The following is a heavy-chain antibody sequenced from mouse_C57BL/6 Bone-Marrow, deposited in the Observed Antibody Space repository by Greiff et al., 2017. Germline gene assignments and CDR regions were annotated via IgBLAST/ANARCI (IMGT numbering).Heavy chain of an antibody. CDR1: GYTFTSYW. CDR3: ARLRSFAY. V-gene: IGHV1-72*01. CDR2: IDPNSGGT. Sequence: VKLQQPGAELVKPGASVKLSCKASGYTFTSYWMHWVKQRPGRGLEWIGRIDPNSGGTKYNEKFKSKATLTVDKPSSAAYMQLSSLTYEDSAVYYCARLRSFAYWGQGTLVTVSA. J-gene: IGHJ3*01. D-gene: IGHD1-1*01.